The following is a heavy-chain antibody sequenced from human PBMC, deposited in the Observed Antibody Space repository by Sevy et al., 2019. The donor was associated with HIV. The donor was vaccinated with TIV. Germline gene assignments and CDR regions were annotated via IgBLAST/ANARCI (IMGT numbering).Heavy chain of an antibody. CDR3: ARAWGPRWLQLRGAFDI. D-gene: IGHD5-12*01. CDR2: IYYSGST. CDR1: GGSISSYY. V-gene: IGHV4-59*01. J-gene: IGHJ3*02. Sequence: SETLSLTCTVSGGSISSYYWSWIRQPPGKGLEWIGYIYYSGSTNYNPSLESRVSIAVDTSKNQFSLKLSSMTAVDTAVSDCARAWGPRWLQLRGAFDIWGHGTMVTVSS.